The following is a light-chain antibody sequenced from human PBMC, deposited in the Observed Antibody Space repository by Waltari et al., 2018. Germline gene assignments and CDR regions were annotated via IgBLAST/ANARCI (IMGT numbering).Light chain of an antibody. J-gene: IGKJ1*01. Sequence: EVVMTQAPVTLSVSPGERAPPSCRASQSVSHNLAWYQHKPGQAPRLVMYDASTRASGLPARFSGTGSGREFTLTINSLQSEDVAIYYCQQYSNWPPWTFGQGTTVEIK. V-gene: IGKV3-15*01. CDR2: DAS. CDR1: QSVSHN. CDR3: QQYSNWPPWT.